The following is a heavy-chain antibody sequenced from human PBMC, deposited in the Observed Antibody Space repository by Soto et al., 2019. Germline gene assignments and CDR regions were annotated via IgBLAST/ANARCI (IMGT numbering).Heavy chain of an antibody. V-gene: IGHV1-69*08. CDR1: GGTFSSYT. CDR2: IIPILGIA. Sequence: QVQLVQSGAEVKKPGSSVKVSCKASGGTFSSYTISWVRQAPGQGLEWMGRIIPILGIANYAQKFQGRVTITADKSTSTAYMELSSLRSEDTAVYYCARDDYGDSDYFDYWGQGTLVTVSS. CDR3: ARDDYGDSDYFDY. J-gene: IGHJ4*02. D-gene: IGHD4-17*01.